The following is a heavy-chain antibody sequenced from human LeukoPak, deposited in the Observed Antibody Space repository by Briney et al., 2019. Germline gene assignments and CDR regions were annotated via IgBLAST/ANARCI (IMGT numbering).Heavy chain of an antibody. Sequence: SETLSVTCTVSGGSIRSGSYYCGWIRQPPGKGLEWVGSIYYSGSTYCNPSLKSRVTLSVDTSKNQFSLKVTSVTAADTAVYYCARVFDSSGYPGYWGQGTLVTVS. CDR2: IYYSGST. D-gene: IGHD3-22*01. CDR1: GGSIRSGSYY. CDR3: ARVFDSSGYPGY. J-gene: IGHJ4*02. V-gene: IGHV4-39*01.